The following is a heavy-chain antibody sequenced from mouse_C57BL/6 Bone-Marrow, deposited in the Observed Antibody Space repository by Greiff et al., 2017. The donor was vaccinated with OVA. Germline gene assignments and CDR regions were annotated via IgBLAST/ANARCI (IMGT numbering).Heavy chain of an antibody. CDR2: IWTGGGT. J-gene: IGHJ4*01. CDR1: GFSLTSYA. Sequence: VHLVESGPGLVAPSQSLSITCTVSGFSLTSYAISWVRQPPGKGLEWLGVIWTGGGTNYNSALKSRLSISKDNSKSQVFLKMNSLQTDDTARYYCARNTITTVYYAMDYWGQGTSVTVSS. V-gene: IGHV2-9-1*01. D-gene: IGHD1-1*01. CDR3: ARNTITTVYYAMDY.